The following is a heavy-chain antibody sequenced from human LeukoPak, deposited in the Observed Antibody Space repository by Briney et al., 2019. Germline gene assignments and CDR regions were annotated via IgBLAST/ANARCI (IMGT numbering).Heavy chain of an antibody. CDR3: ARVEYCSSTSCPFAY. V-gene: IGHV4-39*01. Sequence: SETLSLTCTVSGGSISSSSYYWGWIRQPPGKGLEWSGSIYYSGSTYYNPSLKSRVTISVDTSKNQFSLKLSSVTAADTAVYYCARVEYCSSTSCPFAYWGQGTLVTVSS. D-gene: IGHD2-2*01. J-gene: IGHJ4*02. CDR2: IYYSGST. CDR1: GGSISSSSYY.